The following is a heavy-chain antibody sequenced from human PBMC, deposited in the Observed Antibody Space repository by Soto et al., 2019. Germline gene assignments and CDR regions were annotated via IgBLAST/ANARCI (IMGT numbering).Heavy chain of an antibody. D-gene: IGHD1-20*01. V-gene: IGHV3-72*01. J-gene: IGHJ4*02. CDR1: GFTFSDHF. CDR2: IRNKGSSYST. Sequence: EVQLVESGGGLVQPGGSLRVSCAASGFTFSDHFMDWVRQAPGKGLEWIGRIRNKGSSYSTEYAASVEGRFSISRDDSSNSLSLQMNSLKIEDTAVYYCTRDYNWATDYCGQGPLVTVSS. CDR3: TRDYNWATDY.